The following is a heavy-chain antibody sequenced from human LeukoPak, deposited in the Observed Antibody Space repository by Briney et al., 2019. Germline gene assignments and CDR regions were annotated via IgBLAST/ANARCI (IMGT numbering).Heavy chain of an antibody. CDR2: INHSGDT. J-gene: IGHJ4*02. V-gene: IGHV4-34*01. D-gene: IGHD3-10*01. Sequence: SETLSLTCAVYGGSFSGFYWSWIRQSPGKGLEWIGEINHSGDTNYNPSLKSRLTISVDTPKNHVSLNLSSVTAADTAVYYCHLVRGGGYFDYWGQGILVTVSS. CDR3: HLVRGGGYFDY. CDR1: GGSFSGFY.